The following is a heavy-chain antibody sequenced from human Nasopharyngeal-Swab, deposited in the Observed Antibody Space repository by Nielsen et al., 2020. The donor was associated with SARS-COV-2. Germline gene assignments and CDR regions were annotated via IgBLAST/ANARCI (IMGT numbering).Heavy chain of an antibody. Sequence: GESLKISCEASGLTFSSYMMTWVRQTAGKRLEWVASIGNSGAGTYHADSVKGRFTISRDNFKNTLYLEMKYLRAEDTAVYFCAKSAVAGTERIWYLYYHIDVWGKGTSVTVSS. CDR1: GLTFSSYM. V-gene: IGHV3-23*01. J-gene: IGHJ6*03. CDR2: IGNSGAGT. CDR3: AKSAVAGTERIWYLYYHIDV. D-gene: IGHD6-19*01.